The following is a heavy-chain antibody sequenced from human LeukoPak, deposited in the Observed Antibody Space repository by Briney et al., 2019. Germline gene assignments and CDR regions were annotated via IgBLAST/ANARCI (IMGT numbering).Heavy chain of an antibody. Sequence: SVKVSCKASGGTFSNYAISWVRQAPGQGLEWMGGIIPIFGTANYAQKFQGRVTITADKSTSTAYMELSSLRSEDTAVYYCARVLAARAFDYWGQGTLVTVSS. J-gene: IGHJ4*02. CDR2: IIPIFGTA. CDR1: GGTFSNYA. D-gene: IGHD6-6*01. V-gene: IGHV1-69*06. CDR3: ARVLAARAFDY.